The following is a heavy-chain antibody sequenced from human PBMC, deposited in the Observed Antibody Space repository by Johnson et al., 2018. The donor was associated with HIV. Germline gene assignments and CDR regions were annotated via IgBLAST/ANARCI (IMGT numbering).Heavy chain of an antibody. V-gene: IGHV3-30*07. Sequence: YYADSVKGRFTISRDNSKNTLYLQMNSLRAEDTAVYYCAKEFRLGYPPKIDAFDIWGQGTMVTVSS. J-gene: IGHJ3*02. D-gene: IGHD3-9*01. CDR3: AKEFRLGYPPKIDAFDI.